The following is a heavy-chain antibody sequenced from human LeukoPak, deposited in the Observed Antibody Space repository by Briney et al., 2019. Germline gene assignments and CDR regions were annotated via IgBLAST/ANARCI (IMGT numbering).Heavy chain of an antibody. Sequence: GASVKVSCKASGYTFTSYGISWVRQAPGQGLEWMGWISAYNGNTNCAQKLQGRVTMTTDTSTSTAYTELRSLRSDDTAVYYCARGRGPPYGDYDIDYWGQGTLVTVSS. CDR3: ARGRGPPYGDYDIDY. CDR1: GYTFTSYG. CDR2: ISAYNGNT. J-gene: IGHJ4*02. D-gene: IGHD4-17*01. V-gene: IGHV1-18*01.